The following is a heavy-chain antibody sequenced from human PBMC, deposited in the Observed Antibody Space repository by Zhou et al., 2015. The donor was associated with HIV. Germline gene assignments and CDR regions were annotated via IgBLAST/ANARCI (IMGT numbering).Heavy chain of an antibody. CDR1: GGTFGSYA. J-gene: IGHJ6*02. CDR2: IIPVLPTP. Sequence: VQLVQSGAEVKKPGSSVKVSCKASGGTFGSYAISWVRQAPGQGLEWMGGIIPVLPTPSYSEKFQGRVTISADESPSTVYMELSGLRSEDTAVYYCARKNVDTAMAYYYYYGMDVWGQGP. V-gene: IGHV1-69*01. CDR3: ARKNVDTAMAYYYYYGMDV. D-gene: IGHD5-18*01.